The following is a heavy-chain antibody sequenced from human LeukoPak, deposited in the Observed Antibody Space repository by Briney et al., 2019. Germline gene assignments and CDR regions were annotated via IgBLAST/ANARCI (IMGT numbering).Heavy chain of an antibody. D-gene: IGHD6-13*01. CDR1: GFTVNSNY. Sequence: GGSLRLSCAASGFTVNSNYLSWVRQAPGKGLEWVSTLYNTGNTYYANSVKGRFSISRDNSKNTQFLQMNSLRAEDTAVYYCARLTADGRLYFVDWGPGTLVTVSS. V-gene: IGHV3-53*01. CDR3: ARLTADGRLYFVD. CDR2: LYNTGNT. J-gene: IGHJ4*02.